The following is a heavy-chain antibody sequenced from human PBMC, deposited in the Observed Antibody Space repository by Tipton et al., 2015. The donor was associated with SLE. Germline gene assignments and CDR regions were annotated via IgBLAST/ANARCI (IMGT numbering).Heavy chain of an antibody. CDR3: ARGLRGGYFDY. V-gene: IGHV3-30-3*01. J-gene: IGHJ4*02. Sequence: SLRLSCAASGFTFSSYAMHWVRQAPGRGLEWVAVISYDGSNKYYADSVKGRFTISRDNSKNTLYLQMNSLRAEDTAVYYCARGLRGGYFDYWGQGTLVTVSS. CDR2: ISYDGSNK. CDR1: GFTFSSYA. D-gene: IGHD2-15*01.